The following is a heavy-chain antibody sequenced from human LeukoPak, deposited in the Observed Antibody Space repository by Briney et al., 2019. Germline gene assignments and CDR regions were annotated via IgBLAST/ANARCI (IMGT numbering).Heavy chain of an antibody. Sequence: PLETLSLTCTVSGGSISSHYWSWIRQPPGKGLEWIGYIYYSGSTNYNPSLKSRVTISVDTSKNQFSLKLSSVTAADTAVYYCARYYGSGSYYYFDYWGQGTLVTVSS. V-gene: IGHV4-59*11. CDR1: GGSISSHY. CDR2: IYYSGST. D-gene: IGHD3-10*01. J-gene: IGHJ4*02. CDR3: ARYYGSGSYYYFDY.